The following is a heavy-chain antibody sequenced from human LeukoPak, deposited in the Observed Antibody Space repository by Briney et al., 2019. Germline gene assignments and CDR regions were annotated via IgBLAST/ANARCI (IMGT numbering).Heavy chain of an antibody. Sequence: SDTLSLTCAVSGGSISISNLWRWVRQPPGKGLEWIGEVHQSGSTNYNPSLKSRVTISVDKSKNQFSLKMTSVTAADTAVYYCARAGRHYDSSGYYWYFDYWGQGTLVTVSS. CDR1: GGSISISNL. V-gene: IGHV4-4*02. D-gene: IGHD3-22*01. J-gene: IGHJ4*02. CDR3: ARAGRHYDSSGYYWYFDY. CDR2: VHQSGST.